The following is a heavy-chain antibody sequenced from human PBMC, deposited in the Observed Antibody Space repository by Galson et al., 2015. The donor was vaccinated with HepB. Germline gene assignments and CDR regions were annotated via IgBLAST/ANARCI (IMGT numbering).Heavy chain of an antibody. Sequence: TLSLTCTVSGGSISSGSYYWSWIRQPAGKGLEWIGRIYTSGSTNYNPSLKSRVTISVDTSKNQFSLKLSSVTAADTAVYYCARLPIAAYYYGMDVWGQGTTVTVSS. CDR2: IYTSGST. V-gene: IGHV4-61*02. J-gene: IGHJ6*02. CDR3: ARLPIAAYYYGMDV. CDR1: GGSISSGSYY. D-gene: IGHD6-13*01.